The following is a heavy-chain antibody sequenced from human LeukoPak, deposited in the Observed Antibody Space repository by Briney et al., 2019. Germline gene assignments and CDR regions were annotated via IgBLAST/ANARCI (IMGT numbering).Heavy chain of an antibody. CDR1: GVSISTYY. CDR3: ARDRLGFRVDV. Sequence: SETLSLICTVSGVSISTYYWSWIRQPAGKGPEWIGRINSNGNTNYNPSLKSRVSMSVDTSKNHFSPNVSSVTAADTAVYYCARDRLGFRVDVWGEGTTVTVSS. V-gene: IGHV4-4*07. J-gene: IGHJ6*04. CDR2: INSNGNT. D-gene: IGHD3-10*01.